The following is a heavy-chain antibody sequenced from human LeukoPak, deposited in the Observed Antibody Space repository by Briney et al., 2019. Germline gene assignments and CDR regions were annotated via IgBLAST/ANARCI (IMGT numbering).Heavy chain of an antibody. CDR2: IYYSGST. V-gene: IGHV4-39*07. Sequence: SETLSLTCTVSGVSINSRSYYWGWIRQPPGKGLEWIGSIYYSGSTYYNPSLKSRVTISVDTSKNQFSLKLSSVTAADTAVYYCASWTGIAAAGTGWFDPWGQGTLVTVSS. CDR1: GVSINSRSYY. D-gene: IGHD6-13*01. CDR3: ASWTGIAAAGTGWFDP. J-gene: IGHJ5*02.